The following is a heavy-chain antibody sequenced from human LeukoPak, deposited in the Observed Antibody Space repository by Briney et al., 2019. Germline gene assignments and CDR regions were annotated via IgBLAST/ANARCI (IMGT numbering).Heavy chain of an antibody. CDR1: GGSISSYY. J-gene: IGHJ6*02. D-gene: IGHD1-14*01. CDR3: ARHNHGMDV. Sequence: SETLSLTCTVSGGSISSYYWNWIRQPPGKGPEWIGSIDYSGKTYYMPSLKSRLTVYVDTSKNRFSLKLNSVTAADTAVYYCARHNHGMDVWGQGTTVAVSS. CDR2: IDYSGKT. V-gene: IGHV4-59*04.